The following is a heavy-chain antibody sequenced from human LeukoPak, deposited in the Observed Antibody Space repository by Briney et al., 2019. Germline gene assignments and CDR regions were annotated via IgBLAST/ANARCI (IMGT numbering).Heavy chain of an antibody. V-gene: IGHV3-64D*06. D-gene: IGHD7-27*01. Sequence: GSLRLSCSASGLTFRSYSMHWVRPAPGKGLEYVSTYCSKGGNTNYADSVKGRITIFRDNSKNTLYLQMSSLRTEDNALYYCVKLLGNSHWGQGTLVTVSS. CDR2: YCSKGGNT. CDR3: VKLLGNSH. CDR1: GLTFRSYS. J-gene: IGHJ4*02.